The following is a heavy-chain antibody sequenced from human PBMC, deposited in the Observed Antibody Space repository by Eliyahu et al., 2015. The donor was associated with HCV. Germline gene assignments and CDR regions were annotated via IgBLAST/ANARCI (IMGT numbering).Heavy chain of an antibody. V-gene: IGHV3-30*18. CDR1: SFSFSTFG. Sequence: QVQLVESGGGVVQPGRSLRLSCAASSFSFSTFGMPWVRQAPGKGLEWVAVISYEGSNTFYADSVKGRFSISRDNSKNTLSLQMNNLRPEDTAVYYCAKDILVSHTFDVWGRGTMVTVSS. J-gene: IGHJ3*01. D-gene: IGHD6-6*01. CDR3: AKDILVSHTFDV. CDR2: ISYEGSNT.